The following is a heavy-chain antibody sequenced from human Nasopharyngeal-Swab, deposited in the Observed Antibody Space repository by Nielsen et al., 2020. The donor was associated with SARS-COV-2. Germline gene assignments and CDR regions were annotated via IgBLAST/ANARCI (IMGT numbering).Heavy chain of an antibody. CDR1: GGSISSYY. Sequence: GSLRLSCTVSGGSISSYYWSWIRQPPGKGLEWIGYIYYSGSTNYNPSLKSRVTISVDTSKNQCSLKLSSVTAADTAVYYCARLVAAPYYYYMDVWGKGTTVTVSS. V-gene: IGHV4-59*08. CDR3: ARLVAAPYYYYMDV. J-gene: IGHJ6*03. CDR2: IYYSGST. D-gene: IGHD6-13*01.